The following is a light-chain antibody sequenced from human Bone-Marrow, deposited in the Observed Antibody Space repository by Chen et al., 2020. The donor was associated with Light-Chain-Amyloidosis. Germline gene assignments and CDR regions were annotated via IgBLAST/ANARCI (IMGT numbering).Light chain of an antibody. CDR2: KAT. Sequence: IQMTQSPSTLSASVGDRVTITCRASQSVNKWLAWYQQKPGKAPNLLIYKATTLQSGGPSRFSGSGSGTEFTLTISSLQPDDFATYFCQQYTTFAVTFGQGTRLEIK. CDR1: QSVNKW. J-gene: IGKJ5*01. CDR3: QQYTTFAVT. V-gene: IGKV1-5*03.